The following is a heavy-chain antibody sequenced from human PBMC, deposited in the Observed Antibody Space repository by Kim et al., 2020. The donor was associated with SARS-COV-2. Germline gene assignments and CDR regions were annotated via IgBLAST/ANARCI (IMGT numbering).Heavy chain of an antibody. CDR2: IETDGRRT. D-gene: IGHD3-3*01. CDR1: GFTLGSYW. CDR3: ARVEDDFWSGYHFGMDV. Sequence: GGSLRLSCAASGFTLGSYWMHWVRQAPGKGLMWVSRIETDGRRTGYADSVKGRFTISRDNAKNTIYLQMNRLRVEDTAVYYCARVEDDFWSGYHFGMDV. V-gene: IGHV3-74*01. J-gene: IGHJ6*01.